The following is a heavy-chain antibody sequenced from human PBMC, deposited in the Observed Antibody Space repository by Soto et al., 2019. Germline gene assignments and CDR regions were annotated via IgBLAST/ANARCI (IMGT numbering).Heavy chain of an antibody. CDR3: ARIITMVRGPDYYYYGMDV. Sequence: QFQLVQSGAEVKKPGSSVKVSCKASGGTFSSYAISWVRQAPGQGLEWMGGIIPIFGTANYAQKFQGRVTITADESTSTAYMELSSLRSEDTAVYYCARIITMVRGPDYYYYGMDVWGQGTTVTVSS. V-gene: IGHV1-69*12. J-gene: IGHJ6*02. CDR2: IIPIFGTA. D-gene: IGHD3-10*01. CDR1: GGTFSSYA.